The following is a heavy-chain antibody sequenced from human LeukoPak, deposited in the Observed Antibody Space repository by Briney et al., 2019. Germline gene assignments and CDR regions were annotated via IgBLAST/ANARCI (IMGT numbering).Heavy chain of an antibody. CDR1: GYTFTNYD. Sequence: ASVKVSCKTSGYTFTNYDINWVRQATGQGLEWLGWMSPNNGDAGYAQKFQGRVTMTRDTSTNTAYMELSALTSEDTAVYYCARPSGSYHNYFDYWGQGVLVTVSS. V-gene: IGHV1-8*01. J-gene: IGHJ4*02. D-gene: IGHD1-26*01. CDR3: ARPSGSYHNYFDY. CDR2: MSPNNGDA.